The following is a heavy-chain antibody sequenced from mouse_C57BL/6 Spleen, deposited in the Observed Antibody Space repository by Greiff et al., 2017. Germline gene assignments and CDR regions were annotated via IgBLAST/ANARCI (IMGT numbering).Heavy chain of an antibody. V-gene: IGHV1-82*01. D-gene: IGHD1-1*01. Sequence: QVHVMPSGPELVKPGASVKISCKASGYAFSSSWMNWVKQRPGKGLEWIGRIYPGDGATNYNGTFKGQVTLSADKSSSTVYMQLSSLTSEDSAVYFCESSNTSTGGSFAYWGQGTLVTVSA. J-gene: IGHJ3*01. CDR1: GYAFSSSW. CDR3: ESSNTSTGGSFAY. CDR2: IYPGDGAT.